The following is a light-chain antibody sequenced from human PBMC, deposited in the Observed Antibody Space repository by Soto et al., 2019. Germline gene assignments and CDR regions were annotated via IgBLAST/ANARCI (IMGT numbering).Light chain of an antibody. V-gene: IGKV3-20*01. CDR2: DAS. Sequence: EIVLTQSPGTLSLSPGERATLSCRASQSVSSSYLAWYQQKPGQAPRLLIYDASSRATGIPDRFSGSGSGTDFTLTISRLEPEEFAVYYCHQYGSSPLTFGGGTKVEIK. CDR1: QSVSSSY. CDR3: HQYGSSPLT. J-gene: IGKJ4*01.